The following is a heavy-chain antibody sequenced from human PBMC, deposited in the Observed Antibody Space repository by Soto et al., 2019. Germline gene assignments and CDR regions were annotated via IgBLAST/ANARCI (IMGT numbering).Heavy chain of an antibody. CDR1: GFTFSSYA. D-gene: IGHD4-17*01. Sequence: HPGGSLRLSCAASGFTFSSYAMSWVRQAPGKGLEWVSAISGSGGSTYYADSVKGRFTISRDNSKNTLYLQMNSLRAEDTAVYYCARDKGRTVTTPVFAFDYWGQGTLVTVSS. CDR3: ARDKGRTVTTPVFAFDY. V-gene: IGHV3-23*01. CDR2: ISGSGGST. J-gene: IGHJ4*02.